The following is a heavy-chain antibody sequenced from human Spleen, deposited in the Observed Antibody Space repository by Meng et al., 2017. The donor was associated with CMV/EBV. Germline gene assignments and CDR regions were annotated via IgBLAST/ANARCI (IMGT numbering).Heavy chain of an antibody. V-gene: IGHV4-39*07. Sequence: SETLSLTCTVSGGSISRSSYYWGWIRQPPGKGLEWIGSVYYTGSTYYNPSLKSRVTISVDTSKNQFSLKLSSVTAADTAVYYCARDRPNGYNGVFDYWGQGTLVTVSS. CDR3: ARDRPNGYNGVFDY. CDR1: GGSISRSSYY. CDR2: VYYTGST. J-gene: IGHJ4*02. D-gene: IGHD5-24*01.